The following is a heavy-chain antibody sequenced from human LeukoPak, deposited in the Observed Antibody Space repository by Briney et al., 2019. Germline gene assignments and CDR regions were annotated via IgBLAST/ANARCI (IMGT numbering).Heavy chain of an antibody. CDR2: IYWGDDK. V-gene: IGHV2-5*02. J-gene: IGHJ4*02. Sequence: SGPTLAKPTQTLTLTCTFSGFSLSTSGVGGSWFGQSPGKALEWLALIYWGDDKRYSPSLKSRLTITKDTSKNQVVLTMTNMDPVDTATYYCAHKNITKSLDYWGQGTLVTVSS. D-gene: IGHD3-10*01. CDR3: AHKNITKSLDY. CDR1: GFSLSTSGVG.